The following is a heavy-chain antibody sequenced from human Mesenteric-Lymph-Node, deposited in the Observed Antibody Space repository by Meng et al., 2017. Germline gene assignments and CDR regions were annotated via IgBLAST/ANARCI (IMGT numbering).Heavy chain of an antibody. CDR1: GDSTTNHHW. Sequence: QVQLRESGPALVKPSEPPSVTCAVPGDSTTNHHWWAWVRQPPGKGLEWIGEVYHRGDTNYNPSLKSRVDISVDKSKNQFYLSLFSVTAADTAAYYCGRDQGRELINPWGQGTLVTVSS. CDR3: GRDQGRELINP. V-gene: IGHV4-4*02. CDR2: VYHRGDT. J-gene: IGHJ5*02. D-gene: IGHD1-7*01.